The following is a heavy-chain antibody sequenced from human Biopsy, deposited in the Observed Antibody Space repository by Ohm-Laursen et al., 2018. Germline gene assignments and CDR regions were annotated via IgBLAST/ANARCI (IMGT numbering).Heavy chain of an antibody. D-gene: IGHD4-11*01. CDR2: IYYSVMT. CDR1: GGSFTGRY. Sequence: SDTLSLTWPVSGGSFTGRYWTWIRQPPGKGLEWIGHIYYSVMTNYNPSLQSRVSISVDTSRNQVSLTLSSVTAADTAVYYCARDSGILNYGNFKYYHYYGMDVWGQGTKVTVSS. CDR3: ARDSGILNYGNFKYYHYYGMDV. J-gene: IGHJ6*02. V-gene: IGHV4-59*11.